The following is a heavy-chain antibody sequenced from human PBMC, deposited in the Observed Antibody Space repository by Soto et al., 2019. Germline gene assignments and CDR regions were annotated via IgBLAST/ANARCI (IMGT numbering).Heavy chain of an antibody. J-gene: IGHJ4*02. D-gene: IGHD3-22*01. CDR3: AKSLRYYDSSGPFDY. CDR1: GFTFSSYG. CDR2: ISYDGSNK. Sequence: SLRLSCAASGFTFSSYGMHWVRQAPGKGLEWVAVISYDGSNKYYADSVKGRFTISRDNSKNTLYLQMNSLRAEDTAVYYCAKSLRYYDSSGPFDYWGQGTLVTVSS. V-gene: IGHV3-30*18.